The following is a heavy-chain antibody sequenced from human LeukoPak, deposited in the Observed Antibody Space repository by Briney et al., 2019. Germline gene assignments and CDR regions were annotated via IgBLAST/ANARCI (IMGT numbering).Heavy chain of an antibody. V-gene: IGHV1-2*06. CDR1: GYTFTGYY. D-gene: IGHD6-6*01. J-gene: IGHJ4*02. Sequence: GASVKVSCKASGYTFTGYYMHWVRQAPGQGLEWMGRINPNSGGTNYAQKFQGRVTMTRDTSISTAYMELSRLRSDDTAVYYCARDKGAREYYFDYWGQGTLVTVSS. CDR3: ARDKGAREYYFDY. CDR2: INPNSGGT.